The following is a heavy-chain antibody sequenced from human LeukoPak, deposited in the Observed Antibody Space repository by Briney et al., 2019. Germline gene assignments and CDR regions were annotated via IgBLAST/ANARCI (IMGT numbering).Heavy chain of an antibody. Sequence: GGSLRLSCAASGFTFTEYSMNWVRQAPGKGLEWLSYISGSSSSTIYYADSVRGRFTISRDNVNNSVLLQMSNLRADDTAVYYCSSVGVFRSAFDHWGQGILVTVSS. CDR2: ISGSSSSTI. V-gene: IGHV3-48*04. J-gene: IGHJ4*02. CDR1: GFTFTEYS. CDR3: SSVGVFRSAFDH. D-gene: IGHD3-3*01.